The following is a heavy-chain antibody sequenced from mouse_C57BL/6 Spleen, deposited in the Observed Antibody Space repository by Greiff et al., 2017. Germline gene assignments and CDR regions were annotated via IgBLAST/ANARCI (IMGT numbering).Heavy chain of an antibody. CDR3: ARGEWLLRTFAY. D-gene: IGHD2-3*01. CDR1: GYSITSGYD. Sequence: EVQLQQSGPGMVKPSQSLSLTCTVTGYSITSGYDWHWIRHFPGNKLEWMGYISYSGSTNYNPSLKSRISITHDTSKNHFFLKLNSVTTEDTATYYCARGEWLLRTFAYWGQGTLVTVSA. J-gene: IGHJ3*01. V-gene: IGHV3-1*01. CDR2: ISYSGST.